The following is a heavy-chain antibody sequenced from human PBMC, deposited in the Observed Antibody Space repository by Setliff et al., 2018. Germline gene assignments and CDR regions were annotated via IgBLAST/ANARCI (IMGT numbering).Heavy chain of an antibody. Sequence: PSETLSLTCAAYGGTFSHYYWTWIRQSPGKGLEWIGEVNHSGRTTNYNPSLNGRVSISMDTSKMQFSLRLRSVTAADTAVYFCARHYSYRVVITSKRGWFDPWGQGTLVTVSS. CDR3: ARHYSYRVVITSKRGWFDP. V-gene: IGHV4-34*01. D-gene: IGHD3-22*01. CDR1: GGTFSHYY. CDR2: VNHSGRTT. J-gene: IGHJ5*02.